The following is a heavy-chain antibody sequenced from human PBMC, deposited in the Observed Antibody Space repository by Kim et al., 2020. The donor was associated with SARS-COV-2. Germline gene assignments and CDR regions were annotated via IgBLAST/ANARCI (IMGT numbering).Heavy chain of an antibody. Sequence: ASVKVSCKASGYTFTSYAMNWVRQAPGQGLEWMGWINTNTGNPTYAQGFTGRFVFSLDTSVSTAYLQISSLKAEDTAVYYCARDQEDLNYDFWSGYPTYYYYGMDVWGQGTTVTVSS. CDR3: ARDQEDLNYDFWSGYPTYYYYGMDV. V-gene: IGHV7-4-1*02. CDR2: INTNTGNP. D-gene: IGHD3-3*01. CDR1: GYTFTSYA. J-gene: IGHJ6*02.